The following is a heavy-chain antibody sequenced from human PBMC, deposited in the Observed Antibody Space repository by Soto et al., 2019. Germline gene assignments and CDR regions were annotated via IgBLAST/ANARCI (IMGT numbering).Heavy chain of an antibody. D-gene: IGHD2-15*01. V-gene: IGHV4-34*01. J-gene: IGHJ6*02. CDR2: INHSGST. CDR3: ARGRGVGGGYYYYGMDV. CDR1: GGSFSGYY. Sequence: QVQLQQWGAGLLKPSETLSLTCAVYGGSFSGYYWSWIRQPPGKGLEWIGEINHSGSTNYNPSLKSRVTISVDTSKNPFSLKLSSVTAADTAVYYCARGRGVGGGYYYYGMDVWGQGTTVTVSS.